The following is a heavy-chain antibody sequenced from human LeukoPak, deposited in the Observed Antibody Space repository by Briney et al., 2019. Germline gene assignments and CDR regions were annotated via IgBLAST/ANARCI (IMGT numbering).Heavy chain of an antibody. CDR2: ISSSGDYI. CDR3: ARDEGADPTVASPTTADY. D-gene: IGHD4-23*01. Sequence: GGSLILSCAASGFTFNKYTMNWVRQAPGKGLEWVSSISSSGDYIYYADSLKGRFTISRDNARNSLYLQMNSLRAEDTAVYYCARDEGADPTVASPTTADYWGQGTLVTVSS. CDR1: GFTFNKYT. J-gene: IGHJ4*02. V-gene: IGHV3-21*01.